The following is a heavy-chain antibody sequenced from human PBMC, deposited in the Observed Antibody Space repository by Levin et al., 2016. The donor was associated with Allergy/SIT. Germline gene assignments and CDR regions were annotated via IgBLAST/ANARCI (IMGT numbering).Heavy chain of an antibody. V-gene: IGHV3-13*04. D-gene: IGHD6-19*01. CDR3: TRGGSAWRNQVFDY. J-gene: IGHJ4*02. CDR2: IGTAGDT. Sequence: GESLKISCEVSGFTFSTYDFHWVRQATGKGLEWVSAIGTAGDTYYAASVKGRFTFSRDNAKNSLYLQMNSLSAGDTAIYYCTRGGSAWRNQVFDYWGQGTLVTVSS. CDR1: GFTFSTYD.